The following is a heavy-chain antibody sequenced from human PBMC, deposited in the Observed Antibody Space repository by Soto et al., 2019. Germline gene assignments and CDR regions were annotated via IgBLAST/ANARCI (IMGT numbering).Heavy chain of an antibody. Sequence: GESLKISCAASGFTFSSYSMNWVRQAPGKGLEWVSSISSSSSYIYYADSVKGRFTISRDNAKNSLYLQMNSLRAEDTAVYYCARDLNWGATNDAFDIWGQGTMVTVSS. J-gene: IGHJ3*02. V-gene: IGHV3-21*01. D-gene: IGHD1-26*01. CDR3: ARDLNWGATNDAFDI. CDR1: GFTFSSYS. CDR2: ISSSSSYI.